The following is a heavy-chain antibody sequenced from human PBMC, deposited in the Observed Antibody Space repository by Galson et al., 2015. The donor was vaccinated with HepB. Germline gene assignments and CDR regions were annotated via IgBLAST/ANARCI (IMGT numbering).Heavy chain of an antibody. J-gene: IGHJ4*02. CDR2: TYYRSKWYN. Sequence: CAISGDSVSSNSVAWNWIRQSPSRGLEWLGRTYYRSKWYNDYAVSVKSRITINPDTSKNQFSLQLSFVTPEDTAVYYCARDLGALTGVWFFDSWGQGTLVTVSS. CDR1: GDSVSSNSVA. D-gene: IGHD7-27*01. V-gene: IGHV6-1*01. CDR3: ARDLGALTGVWFFDS.